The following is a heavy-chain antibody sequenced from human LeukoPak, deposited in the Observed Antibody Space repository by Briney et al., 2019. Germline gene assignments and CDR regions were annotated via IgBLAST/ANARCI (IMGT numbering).Heavy chain of an antibody. CDR2: ISGSGGST. CDR1: GFTFSSYA. Sequence: PGGSLRLSCGASGFTFSSYAMSWVRQAPGKGLEWVSAISGSGGSTYYADSVKGRFTISRDNSKNTLYLQIDSLRAEDTAVYYCAKDLENPSYAYYFDYWGQGTLVTVSS. CDR3: AKDLENPSYAYYFDY. J-gene: IGHJ4*02. D-gene: IGHD1-1*01. V-gene: IGHV3-23*01.